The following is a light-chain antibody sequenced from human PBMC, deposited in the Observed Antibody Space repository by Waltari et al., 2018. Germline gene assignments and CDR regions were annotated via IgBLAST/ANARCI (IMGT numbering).Light chain of an antibody. CDR1: SSNIGAGYD. CDR2: RNT. CDR3: QSYDGSPSGHWV. V-gene: IGLV1-40*01. J-gene: IGLJ3*02. Sequence: QSVLTQPPSVSGAPGQRVTISCTGTSSNIGAGYDVHWYQQLPGTAPQLLVFRNTNRPSGVPDRFSGSKAGASASLTIAGLQAEDEAEYYCQSYDGSPSGHWVFGGGTKLTVL.